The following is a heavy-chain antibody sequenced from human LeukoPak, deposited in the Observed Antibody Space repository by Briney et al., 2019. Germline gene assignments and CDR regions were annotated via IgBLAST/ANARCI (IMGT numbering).Heavy chain of an antibody. V-gene: IGHV1-8*01. CDR3: VRTPPNWGFDY. D-gene: IGHD7-27*01. Sequence: AASVKVSCKASGYTFTSHDINWVRQATGQGPEWMGWMSPNSGDTGYAQKFQGRVTMTSDSSISTAYMELSSLRSEDTAIYYCVRTPPNWGFDYWGQGTLVTVSS. CDR2: MSPNSGDT. CDR1: GYTFTSHD. J-gene: IGHJ4*02.